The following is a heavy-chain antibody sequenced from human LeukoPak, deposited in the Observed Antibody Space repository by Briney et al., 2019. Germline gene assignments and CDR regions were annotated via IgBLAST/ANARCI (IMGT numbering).Heavy chain of an antibody. CDR3: ARDQCNRRYYYDSSGLWWFDP. V-gene: IGHV1-2*02. Sequence: ASVKVSCKASGYTFTGYYMHWVRQAPGQGLEWMGWINPNSGGTNYARKFQGRVTMTRDTSISTAYMELSRLRSDDKAVYYCARDQCNRRYYYDSSGLWWFDPWGQGTLVTVSS. CDR2: INPNSGGT. D-gene: IGHD3-22*01. J-gene: IGHJ5*02. CDR1: GYTFTGYY.